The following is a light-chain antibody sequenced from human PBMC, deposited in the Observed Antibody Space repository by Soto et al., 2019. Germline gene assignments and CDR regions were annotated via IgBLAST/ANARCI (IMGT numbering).Light chain of an antibody. J-gene: IGKJ4*01. CDR1: QDITDY. CDR3: QQSEALVLS. Sequence: DIRMTQSPSSLSASVGDRVTITCQASQDITDYLHWYQQKPGKAPRLLIYDASNLETGVPSRFSGSGSGTDFSFTISSLQSEDIATYYCQQSEALVLSFGGGTKVEIK. V-gene: IGKV1-33*01. CDR2: DAS.